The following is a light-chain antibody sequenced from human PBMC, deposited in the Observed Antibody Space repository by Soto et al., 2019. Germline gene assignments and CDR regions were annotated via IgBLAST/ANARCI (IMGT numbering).Light chain of an antibody. Sequence: VLTQPPSASGTPGQRVTISCSGSSSNIGSNTVNWYQQLPGTAPKLLIYSNNQRPSGVPDRFSGSKSGTSASLAISGLQSEDEADYYCEAWDDSLNGVVFGGGTKVTVL. CDR2: SNN. V-gene: IGLV1-44*01. J-gene: IGLJ2*01. CDR3: EAWDDSLNGVV. CDR1: SSNIGSNT.